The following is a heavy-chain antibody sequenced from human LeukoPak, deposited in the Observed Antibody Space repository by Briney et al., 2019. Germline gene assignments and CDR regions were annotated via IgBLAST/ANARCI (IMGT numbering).Heavy chain of an antibody. D-gene: IGHD3-22*01. CDR2: IYYSGST. CDR1: GGSISSHY. J-gene: IGHJ3*02. V-gene: IGHV4-59*11. CDR3: ASLVLYDSSGYSDAFDI. Sequence: PSETLSLTCTVSGGSISSHYWSWIRQPPGKGLEWIGYIYYSGSTNYNPSLKSRVTISVDTSKNQFSLKLSSVTAADTAVYYCASLVLYDSSGYSDAFDIWGQGTMVTVSS.